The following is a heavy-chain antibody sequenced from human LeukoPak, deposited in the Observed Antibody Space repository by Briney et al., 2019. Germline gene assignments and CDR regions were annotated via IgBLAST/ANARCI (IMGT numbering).Heavy chain of an antibody. J-gene: IGHJ6*03. CDR3: AIDLPYNWNYQGRAHYMDV. CDR2: IYYSGST. CDR1: GGSISSGGYY. V-gene: IGHV4-31*03. Sequence: PSQTLSLTCTVSGGSISSGGYYWSWIRQHPGKGLEWIGYIYYSGSTYYNPSLKSRVTISVDTSKNQFSLKLSSVTAADTAVYYCAIDLPYNWNYQGRAHYMDVWGKGTTVTVSS. D-gene: IGHD1-7*01.